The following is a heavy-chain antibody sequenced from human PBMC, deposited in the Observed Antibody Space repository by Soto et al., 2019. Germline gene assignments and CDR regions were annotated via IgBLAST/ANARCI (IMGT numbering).Heavy chain of an antibody. CDR1: GFTFNTYW. V-gene: IGHV3-74*01. J-gene: IGHJ5*02. CDR2: IDGDGVTT. D-gene: IGHD1-26*01. Sequence: PGGSLRLSCTASGFTFNTYWMHWVRQAPGKGLVWVSHIDGDGVTTNYADSVKGRFSISRDNPKNTLYLQMNSLRVEDTAVYYCIPSPTIGAWTNWFDPWGRGTLVTVSS. CDR3: IPSPTIGAWTNWFDP.